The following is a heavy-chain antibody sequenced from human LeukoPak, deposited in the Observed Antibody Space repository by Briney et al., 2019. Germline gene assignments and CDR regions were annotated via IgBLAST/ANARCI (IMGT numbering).Heavy chain of an antibody. CDR2: IYPGDSDT. D-gene: IGHD1-26*01. J-gene: IGHJ5*02. Sequence: GESLKISCKSSGYRFTNYWIGWVRQMPGKGLEWMGIIYPGDSDTRYSPSFQGQVTISADKSISTAYLQWSSLKASDTAMYYCARRRAVGSDNWFDPWGQGTLVTVSS. V-gene: IGHV5-51*01. CDR3: ARRRAVGSDNWFDP. CDR1: GYRFTNYW.